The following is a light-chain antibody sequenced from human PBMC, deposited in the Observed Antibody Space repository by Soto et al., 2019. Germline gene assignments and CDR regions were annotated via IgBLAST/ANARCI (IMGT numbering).Light chain of an antibody. CDR3: QHYYSDPPWT. CDR2: WAS. V-gene: IGKV4-1*01. Sequence: DIVMTQSPDSLAVSLGERATINCRSSQSVLYSYNNKNNLAWYQQKPGQPPKLLIYWASTRESGVPDRFSGSGSGTDFTLTISSLQAEDVAVYYCQHYYSDPPWTFGQGTKVEIK. CDR1: QSVLYSYNNKNN. J-gene: IGKJ1*01.